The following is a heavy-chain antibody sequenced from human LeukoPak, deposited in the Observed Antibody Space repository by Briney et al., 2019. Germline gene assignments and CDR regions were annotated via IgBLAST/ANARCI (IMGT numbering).Heavy chain of an antibody. CDR2: INEDGSTK. D-gene: IGHD7-27*01. J-gene: IGHJ4*02. V-gene: IGHV3-74*01. CDR1: GFTFSTYW. Sequence: GGSLRLSCAASGFTFSTYWFHWVRQVPGEGLIWVSRINEDGSTKNYADSVRGRFAVSRDNAKNTLYLEMNSLRADDTAVYYCARDLSGRDDYWGQGALVTVSS. CDR3: ARDLSGRDDY.